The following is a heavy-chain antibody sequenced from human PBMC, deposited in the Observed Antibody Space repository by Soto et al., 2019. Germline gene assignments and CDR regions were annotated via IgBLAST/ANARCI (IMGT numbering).Heavy chain of an antibody. V-gene: IGHV4-61*01. Sequence: SETLSLTCTVCGGSVSVGSDYWSWIRQPPGKGLEWIGYIYYSGSTNYNPSLKSRVTISVDTSKNQFSLKLSSVTAADTAVYYCAREYSSSSSFDYWGQGTLVTVSS. CDR3: AREYSSSSSFDY. D-gene: IGHD6-6*01. J-gene: IGHJ4*02. CDR1: GGSVSVGSDY. CDR2: IYYSGST.